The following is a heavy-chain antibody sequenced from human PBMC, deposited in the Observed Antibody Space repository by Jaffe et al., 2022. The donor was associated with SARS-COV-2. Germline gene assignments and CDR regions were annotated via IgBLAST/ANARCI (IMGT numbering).Heavy chain of an antibody. J-gene: IGHJ4*02. CDR3: ARSGLEYSRQHPLDY. Sequence: QVQLVESGGGVVQPGRSLRLSCAASGFTFSSYAMHWVRQAPGKGLEWVAVISYDGSNKYYADSVKGRFTISRDNSKNTLYLQMNSLRAEDTAVYYCARSGLEYSRQHPLDYWGQGTLVTVSS. V-gene: IGHV3-30*04. CDR1: GFTFSSYA. CDR2: ISYDGSNK. D-gene: IGHD1-1*01.